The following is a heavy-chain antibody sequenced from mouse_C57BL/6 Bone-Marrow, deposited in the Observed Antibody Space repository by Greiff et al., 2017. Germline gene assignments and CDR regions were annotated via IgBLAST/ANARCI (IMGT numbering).Heavy chain of an antibody. V-gene: IGHV1-54*01. D-gene: IGHD4-1*01. J-gene: IGHJ2*01. CDR2: INPGSGGT. Sequence: QVQLKESGAELVRPGTSVKVSCKASGYAFTNYLIEWVKQRPGQGLEWIGVINPGSGGTNYNEKFKGKATLTADKSSSTAYMQRSSLTSEDSAVYFCARMGPYYCDYWGQGTTLTVSS. CDR3: ARMGPYYCDY. CDR1: GYAFTNYL.